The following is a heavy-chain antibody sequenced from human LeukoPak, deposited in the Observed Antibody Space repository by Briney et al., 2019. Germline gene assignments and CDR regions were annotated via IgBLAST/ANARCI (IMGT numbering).Heavy chain of an antibody. Sequence: GGSLRLSCAASGFTFSSFSMNWVRQAPGKGLEWVSSISSSSSYIYYADSVKGRFTISRDNAKNSLYLQMNSLRAEDTAVYYCARRRPASGYLLWGQGTLVTVSS. J-gene: IGHJ4*02. CDR2: ISSSSSYI. CDR1: GFTFSSFS. CDR3: ARRRPASGYLL. V-gene: IGHV3-21*01. D-gene: IGHD5-12*01.